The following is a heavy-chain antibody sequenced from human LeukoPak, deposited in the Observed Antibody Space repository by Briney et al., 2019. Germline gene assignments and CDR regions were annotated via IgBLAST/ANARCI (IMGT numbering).Heavy chain of an antibody. CDR3: AADSSGWGGLAPFDY. V-gene: IGHV4-61*02. Sequence: SETLSLTCTVSGGSISSGSYYWSWIRQPAGKGLEWIGRIYTSGSTNYNPSLKSRVTISVDTSKNQFSLKLSSVTAADTAVYYCAADSSGWGGLAPFDYWGQGTLVTVSS. J-gene: IGHJ4*02. D-gene: IGHD6-19*01. CDR1: GGSISSGSYY. CDR2: IYTSGST.